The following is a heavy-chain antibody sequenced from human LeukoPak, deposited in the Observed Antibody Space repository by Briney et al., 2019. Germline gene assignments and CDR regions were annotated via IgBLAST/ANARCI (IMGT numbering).Heavy chain of an antibody. J-gene: IGHJ6*02. CDR1: GGTFSSYA. D-gene: IGHD3-9*01. CDR2: IIPIFGTA. V-gene: IGHV1-69*13. Sequence: ASVKVSCKASGGTFSSYAISWVRQAPGQGLEWMGGIIPIFGTANYAQKFQGRVTITADESTSTAYMELSSLRSEDTAVYYCARGIGVLRYFQVDGMDVWGQGTTVTVSS. CDR3: ARGIGVLRYFQVDGMDV.